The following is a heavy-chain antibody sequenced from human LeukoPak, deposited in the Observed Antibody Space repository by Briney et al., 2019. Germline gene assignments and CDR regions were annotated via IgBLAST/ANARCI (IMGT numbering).Heavy chain of an antibody. CDR1: GFMFSRYG. V-gene: IGHV3-23*01. CDR2: IHGNGETT. CDR3: GRDPNGDYVGAFEF. J-gene: IGHJ3*01. D-gene: IGHD3-16*01. Sequence: GGSLRLSCVGSGFMFSRYGLIWVRQAPGKGLEWVSGIHGNGETTYYGDSVKGRFTISRDNSKSTLYLQMNSLRVEDTAEYFCGRDPNGDYVGAFEFWGQGTKVAVSS.